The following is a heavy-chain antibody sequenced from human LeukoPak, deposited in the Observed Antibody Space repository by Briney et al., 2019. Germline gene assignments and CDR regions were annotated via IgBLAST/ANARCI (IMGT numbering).Heavy chain of an antibody. V-gene: IGHV4-38-2*01. CDR2: IYHSGST. Sequence: SETLSLTCAVSGYSNSSGYYWGWIRQPPGKGLEWIGSIYHSGSTYYNPSLKSRVTISVDTSKNQFSLKLSSVTATDTAVYYCARYCSSTSCYEGVDYWGQGTLVTVSS. D-gene: IGHD2-2*01. J-gene: IGHJ4*02. CDR1: GYSNSSGYY. CDR3: ARYCSSTSCYEGVDY.